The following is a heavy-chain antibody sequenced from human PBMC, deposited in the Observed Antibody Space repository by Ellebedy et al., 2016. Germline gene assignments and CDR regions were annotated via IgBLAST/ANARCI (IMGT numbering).Heavy chain of an antibody. CDR1: GGSISSSSYY. CDR3: ARIAVAGRGSYWYFDL. D-gene: IGHD6-19*01. Sequence: SETLSLXCTVSGGSISSSSYYWGWIRQPPGKGLEWIGSIYYSGSTYYNPSLKSRVTISVDTSRNQFSLKLSSVTAADTAVYYCARIAVAGRGSYWYFDLWGRGTLVTVSS. V-gene: IGHV4-39*07. CDR2: IYYSGST. J-gene: IGHJ2*01.